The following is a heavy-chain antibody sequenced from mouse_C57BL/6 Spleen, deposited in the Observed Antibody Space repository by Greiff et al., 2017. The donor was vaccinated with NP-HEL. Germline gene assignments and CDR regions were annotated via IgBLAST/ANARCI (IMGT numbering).Heavy chain of an antibody. D-gene: IGHD2-3*01. CDR3: ARWSYDGYYDAY. CDR1: GYTFTSYW. Sequence: QVQLQQPGAELVRPGTSVKLSCKASGYTFTSYWMHWVKQRPGQGLEWIGVIDPSDSYTNYNQKFKGKATLTVDTSSSTAYMQLSSLTSEDSAVYYCARWSYDGYYDAYWGQGTLVTVSA. CDR2: IDPSDSYT. V-gene: IGHV1-59*01. J-gene: IGHJ3*01.